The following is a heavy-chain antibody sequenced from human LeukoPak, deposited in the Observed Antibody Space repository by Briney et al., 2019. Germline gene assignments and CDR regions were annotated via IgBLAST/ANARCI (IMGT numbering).Heavy chain of an antibody. Sequence: ASVKVSCKASGYTFTSYYMHWVRQAPGQGLEWMGIINPSGGSKSYAQKFQGRVTMTRDTSTSTVYMELSSLRSEYTAVYYCARGQYYDILTATNWFDPWGQGTLVTVSS. CDR2: INPSGGSK. CDR1: GYTFTSYY. D-gene: IGHD3-9*01. J-gene: IGHJ5*02. V-gene: IGHV1-46*01. CDR3: ARGQYYDILTATNWFDP.